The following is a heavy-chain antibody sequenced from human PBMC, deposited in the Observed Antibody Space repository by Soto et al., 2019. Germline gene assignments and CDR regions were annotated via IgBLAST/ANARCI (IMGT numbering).Heavy chain of an antibody. CDR2: VTHDGTER. D-gene: IGHD3-10*01. V-gene: IGHV3-30*03. CDR1: GFTLSGHG. CDR3: AREKNSGYYRTVDY. Sequence: QVQLVASGGGVVQPGRSLSLSCAASGFTLSGHGLHWVRQAPGKGLEWVAVVTHDGTERHYPDSVKGRFTITRDISKNTFYLQMNSLRVEDTAMYYWAREKNSGYYRTVDYWGQGTLVTVSS. J-gene: IGHJ4*02.